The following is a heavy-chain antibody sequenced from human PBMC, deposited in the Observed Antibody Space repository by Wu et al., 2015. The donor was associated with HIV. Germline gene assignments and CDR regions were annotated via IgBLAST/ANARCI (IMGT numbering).Heavy chain of an antibody. J-gene: IGHJ4*02. CDR3: ARASQPEYSSSPPSWVFDY. CDR1: GGTFSSYA. D-gene: IGHD6-6*01. Sequence: QVQLVQSGAEVKKPGSSVKVSCKASGGTFSSYAISWVRQAPGQGLEWMGGIIPIFGTANYAQKFQGRVTITADESTSTAYMELSSLRSEDTAVYYCARASQPEYSSSPPSWVFDYWGQGTLVTVSS. V-gene: IGHV1-69*12. CDR2: IIPIFGTA.